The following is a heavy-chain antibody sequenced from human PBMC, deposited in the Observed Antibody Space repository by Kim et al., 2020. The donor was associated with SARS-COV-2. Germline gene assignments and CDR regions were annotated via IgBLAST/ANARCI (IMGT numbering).Heavy chain of an antibody. CDR2: LSSTSSTI. J-gene: IGHJ6*02. CDR3: GRKRTTDHYFYHYAMDV. CDR1: GFTFSSYN. D-gene: IGHD4-17*01. Sequence: WGSLRLSCAASGFTFSSYNMNWVRQAPGKGLEWLSYLSSTSSTIYYADSVKGRFLISRDNAKNSLYLQMNSLRDDDTAVYHCGRKRTTDHYFYHYAMDVCGQGTPVTVSS. V-gene: IGHV3-48*02.